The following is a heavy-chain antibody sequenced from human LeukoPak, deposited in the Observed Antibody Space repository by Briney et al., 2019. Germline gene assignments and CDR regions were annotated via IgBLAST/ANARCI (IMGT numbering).Heavy chain of an antibody. Sequence: PGGSLRLSSAASGFTFSSYAMSWVRQAPGKGLEWVSAISGSGGSTYYADSVKGRFTISRDNSKNTLYLQMNSLRAEDTAVYYCAKPYCSGGSCYHSGYYYYYMDVWGKGTTVTVSS. CDR2: ISGSGGST. J-gene: IGHJ6*03. D-gene: IGHD2-15*01. CDR3: AKPYCSGGSCYHSGYYYYYMDV. V-gene: IGHV3-23*01. CDR1: GFTFSSYA.